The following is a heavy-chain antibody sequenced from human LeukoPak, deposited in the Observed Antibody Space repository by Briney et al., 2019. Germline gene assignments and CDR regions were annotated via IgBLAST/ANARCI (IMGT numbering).Heavy chain of an antibody. V-gene: IGHV3-74*01. J-gene: IGHJ4*02. CDR1: RFSFSIYW. CDR2: INSDGSTT. CDR3: ARGTGYFLFDY. D-gene: IGHD2-8*02. Sequence: GGSLRLSCAASRFSFSIYWMHWVRQAPGKRLVWVSRINSDGSTTTYADSVKGRFTISRDNAKNTLYLQMNSLRAEDTAVYYCARGTGYFLFDYWGQGTLVTVSS.